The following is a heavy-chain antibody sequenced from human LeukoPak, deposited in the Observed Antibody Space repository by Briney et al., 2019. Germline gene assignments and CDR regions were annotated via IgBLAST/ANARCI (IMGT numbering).Heavy chain of an antibody. CDR2: IYYSGSA. CDR3: ARRVAVAGRNHFVD. V-gene: IGHV4-39*01. J-gene: IGHJ4*02. CDR1: GGSIFTTSYY. D-gene: IGHD6-13*01. Sequence: SGTLSLTCAVAGGSIFTTSYYWDWIRQSPGKGLEWIGSIYYSGSAYHSPSLKSRLTVSVDTSKNQFSLRLISVTAADTAVYYCARRVAVAGRNHFVDWRQGTLVTVSS.